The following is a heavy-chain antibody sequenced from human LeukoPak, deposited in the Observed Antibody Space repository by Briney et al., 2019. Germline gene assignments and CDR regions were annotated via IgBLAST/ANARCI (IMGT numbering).Heavy chain of an antibody. CDR2: IYSGGST. Sequence: GALRLSCAASGFTVSSNYMSWVRQAPGKGLEWVSVIYSGGSTYYADSVKGRFTISRDNSKNTLYLQMNSLRAEDTAVYYCARERGGVPAAISGQYYYYYGMDVWGQGTTVTVSS. V-gene: IGHV3-53*01. CDR1: GFTVSSNY. J-gene: IGHJ6*02. CDR3: ARERGGVPAAISGQYYYYYGMDV. D-gene: IGHD2-2*01.